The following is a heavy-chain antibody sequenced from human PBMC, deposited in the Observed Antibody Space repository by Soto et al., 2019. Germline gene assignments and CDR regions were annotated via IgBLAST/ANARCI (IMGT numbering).Heavy chain of an antibody. Sequence: PGGSLRLSCAASGFTFSSYSMNWVRQAPGKGLEWVAVISYDGSNKYYADSVKGRFTISRGNSKNTLYLQMNSLRAEDTAVYYCAKVRSSGWSPDFDSWGQGTLVTVSS. V-gene: IGHV3-30*18. CDR1: GFTFSSYS. CDR2: ISYDGSNK. D-gene: IGHD6-19*01. J-gene: IGHJ4*02. CDR3: AKVRSSGWSPDFDS.